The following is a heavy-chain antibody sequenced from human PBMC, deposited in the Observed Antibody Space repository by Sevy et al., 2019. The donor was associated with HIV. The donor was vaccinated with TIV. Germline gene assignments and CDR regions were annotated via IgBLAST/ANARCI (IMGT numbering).Heavy chain of an antibody. J-gene: IGHJ6*02. Sequence: GGSLRLSCIGSGFSFSYYGIHWVRQAPGKGLDWVALISHDGINEYYVDFVKGRFTIARGNSKNTIYLEMNSLRNEDTALYFCATAYSGSYSHSYLYALDVWGQGTTVTVSS. V-gene: IGHV3-30*03. CDR3: ATAYSGSYSHSYLYALDV. CDR2: ISHDGINE. CDR1: GFSFSYYG. D-gene: IGHD1-26*01.